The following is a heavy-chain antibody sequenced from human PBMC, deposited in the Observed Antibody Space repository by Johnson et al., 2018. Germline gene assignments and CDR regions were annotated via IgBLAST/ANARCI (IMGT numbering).Heavy chain of an antibody. CDR2: INWKDDST. CDR1: GFSFDDYG. V-gene: IGHV3-20*04. D-gene: IGHD6-19*01. CDR3: ARDIYSSGWSAARDAFDI. J-gene: IGHJ3*02. Sequence: QLVESGGGVVRPGXSLRLACAASGFSFDDYGMSWVRQATGKGLEWVSGINWKDDSTSYADSVKGRFSISRDNAKNSLYLQMNSLRAEDTALYYCARDIYSSGWSAARDAFDIWGQGTMVTVSS.